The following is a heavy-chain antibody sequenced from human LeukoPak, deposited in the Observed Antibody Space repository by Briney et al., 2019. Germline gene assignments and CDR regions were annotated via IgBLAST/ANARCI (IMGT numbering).Heavy chain of an antibody. J-gene: IGHJ6*03. Sequence: GASVKVSGKASGYTFTGYYMHWVRQAPGQGLEWMGWINPNSGDTNYAQKFQDRVTMTRDTSISTAYMELSRLRSDDTAVYYCARGVTGIYYYYYMDVWDKGTTVTVSS. CDR3: ARGVTGIYYYYYMDV. CDR1: GYTFTGYY. V-gene: IGHV1-2*02. D-gene: IGHD6-13*01. CDR2: INPNSGDT.